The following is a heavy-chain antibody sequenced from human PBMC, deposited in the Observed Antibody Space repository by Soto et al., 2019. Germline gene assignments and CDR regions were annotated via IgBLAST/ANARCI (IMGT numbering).Heavy chain of an antibody. V-gene: IGHV4-34*01. J-gene: IGHJ6*02. D-gene: IGHD3-3*02. CDR1: GGSFSGYY. CDR3: ARGITRSIHDYYYYYGMDV. CDR2: INHSGST. Sequence: SETLSLTCAVYGGSFSGYYWSWIRQPPGKWLEWIGEINHSGSTNYNPSLKSRVTISVDTSKNQFSLKLSSVTAADTAVYYCARGITRSIHDYYYYYGMDVWGQGTTVTVSS.